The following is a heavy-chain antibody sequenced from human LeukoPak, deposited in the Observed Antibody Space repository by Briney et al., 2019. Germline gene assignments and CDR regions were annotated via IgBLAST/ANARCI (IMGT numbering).Heavy chain of an antibody. CDR3: ARYNGNDESDY. CDR1: GFTFSNYW. CDR2: ISRDGSST. Sequence: GGSLRLSCVASGFTFSNYWIYWVRQAPGKGLVWVSRISRDGSSTAYADSVKGRFTISRDNAKNTLFLQMNSLRAEDTAVYYSARYNGNDESDYWGQGTLVTVSS. V-gene: IGHV3-74*01. J-gene: IGHJ4*02. D-gene: IGHD1-1*01.